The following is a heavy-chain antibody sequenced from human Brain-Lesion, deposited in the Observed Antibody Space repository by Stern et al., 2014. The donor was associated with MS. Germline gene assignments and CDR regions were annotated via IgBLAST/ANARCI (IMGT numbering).Heavy chain of an antibody. Sequence: EVQLVESGGGFVQPGGSLRLSCAASGFTFRNCWMHWVRQAPGKGLVWASRVNNDGRRTSYADSVKGRFTMSRDNAKNTLYLQMNNLRVEDSSIYYCARGERWFDSWGQGTLVTVSS. CDR3: ARGERWFDS. V-gene: IGHV3-74*02. D-gene: IGHD3-10*01. J-gene: IGHJ5*01. CDR1: GFTFRNCW. CDR2: VNNDGRRT.